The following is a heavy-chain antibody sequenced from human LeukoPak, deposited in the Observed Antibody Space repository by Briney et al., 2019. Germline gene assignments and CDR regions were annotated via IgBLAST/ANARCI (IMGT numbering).Heavy chain of an antibody. CDR1: GYTFTGYY. D-gene: IGHD1-7*01. Sequence: GASVKVSCKASGYTFTGYYMHWVRQAPGQGLEWMGWINPNSGGTNYAQKFQGRVTMTRDTSFSTAYMELSRLRSDDTAVYYCARAWSGNWNYQYYFDYWGQGTLVTVSS. CDR3: ARAWSGNWNYQYYFDY. J-gene: IGHJ4*02. V-gene: IGHV1-2*02. CDR2: INPNSGGT.